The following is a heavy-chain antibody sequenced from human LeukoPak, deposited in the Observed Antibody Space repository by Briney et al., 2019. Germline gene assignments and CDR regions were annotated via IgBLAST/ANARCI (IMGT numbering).Heavy chain of an antibody. CDR2: ISVYSGNN. V-gene: IGHV1-18*01. CDR1: GYTFTSYA. CDR3: ARDYYDTSGYFYGSNY. Sequence: ASVKVSCKASGYTFTSYAISWVRLAPGQGLEWMGWISVYSGNNHYAQPFQGRVTMTTDTSTTTPYFELRSPRSDATAVYYCARDYYDTSGYFYGSNYWGQGTLVTVSS. J-gene: IGHJ4*02. D-gene: IGHD3-22*01.